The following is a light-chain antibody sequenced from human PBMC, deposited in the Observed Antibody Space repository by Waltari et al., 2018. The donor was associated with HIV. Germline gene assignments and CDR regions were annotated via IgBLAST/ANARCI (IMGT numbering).Light chain of an antibody. CDR1: RLGEKY. V-gene: IGLV3-1*01. CDR2: EDT. CDR3: QSWDSNFYV. J-gene: IGLJ1*01. Sequence: SYDLTQPPFVSVSPGQTASISCSGDRLGEKYVFWYEQKSGQSPVLVIYEDTKRPPGTPERFSGARSGDTATLTIRGAQAMDEANYYCQSWDSNFYVFGTGTKVTVL.